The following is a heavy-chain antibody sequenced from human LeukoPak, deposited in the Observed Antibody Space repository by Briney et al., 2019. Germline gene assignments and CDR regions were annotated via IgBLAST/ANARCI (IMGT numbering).Heavy chain of an antibody. V-gene: IGHV1-2*02. Sequence: ASVKVSCKASGYTFTGYYMHWVRQAPGQGLEWMGWINPNNGGTNYGQKFQGRVTVTRDTSVNTAYMELSRLRSDDTAVYYCARDLSYYGSGSYYFDYWGQGTVVTVSS. CDR1: GYTFTGYY. CDR3: ARDLSYYGSGSYYFDY. CDR2: INPNNGGT. J-gene: IGHJ4*02. D-gene: IGHD3-10*01.